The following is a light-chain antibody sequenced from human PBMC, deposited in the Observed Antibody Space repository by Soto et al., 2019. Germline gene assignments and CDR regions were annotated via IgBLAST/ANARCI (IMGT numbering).Light chain of an antibody. V-gene: IGKV3D-20*02. J-gene: IGKJ5*01. CDR2: DTS. CDR3: QQRSNWPPL. CDR1: QSVSSSY. Sequence: EIVLTQSPGTLSLSPGERATLSCRASQSVSSSYLAWYQQKPGQAPRLLISDTSNRATGIPARFSGSGSGTDFTLTISSLEPEDFAVYYCQQRSNWPPLFGQGTRLEIK.